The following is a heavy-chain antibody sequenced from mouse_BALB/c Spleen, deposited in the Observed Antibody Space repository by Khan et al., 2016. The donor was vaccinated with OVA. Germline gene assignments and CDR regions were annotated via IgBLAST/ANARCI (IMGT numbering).Heavy chain of an antibody. Sequence: EVELVESGPGLVKPSQSLSLTCTVTGYSITSVYAWNWIRQFPGNKLEWMGYISYSGGTSYNPSLKSRISITRDTSKNQFFLQLNSETTEDTATYYCARGNYYGYYFDYWGQGTPLTVSS. CDR1: GYSITSVYA. D-gene: IGHD1-1*01. V-gene: IGHV3-2*02. CDR2: ISYSGGT. CDR3: ARGNYYGYYFDY. J-gene: IGHJ2*01.